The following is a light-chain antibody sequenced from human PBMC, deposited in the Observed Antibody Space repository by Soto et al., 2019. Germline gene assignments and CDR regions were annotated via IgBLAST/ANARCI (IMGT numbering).Light chain of an antibody. Sequence: EIVLTQSPGTLSLSPGERATLSCRASQRVSSSYLAWYQQKPGQAPRLLISGASSRGTGIPYRFSGSGSGTHFPLPISRLAPEDFAVYYCQQYGSPPPTFGQGPKV. CDR2: GAS. CDR3: QQYGSPPPT. V-gene: IGKV3-20*01. J-gene: IGKJ1*01. CDR1: QRVSSSY.